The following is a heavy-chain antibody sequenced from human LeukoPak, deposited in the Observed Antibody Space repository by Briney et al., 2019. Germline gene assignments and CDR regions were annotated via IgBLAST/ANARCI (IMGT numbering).Heavy chain of an antibody. Sequence: SETLSLTCTVSGGSISSGDYYWSWIRQPPGKGLEWIGEINHSGSTNYNPSLKTRVTISLDTSKDQFSLKLTSVTAADTAVYYCARAYCSSTSCQYYYYGMDVWGQGTTVTVSS. CDR3: ARAYCSSTSCQYYYYGMDV. V-gene: IGHV4-39*07. CDR2: INHSGST. D-gene: IGHD2-2*01. CDR1: GGSISSGDYY. J-gene: IGHJ6*02.